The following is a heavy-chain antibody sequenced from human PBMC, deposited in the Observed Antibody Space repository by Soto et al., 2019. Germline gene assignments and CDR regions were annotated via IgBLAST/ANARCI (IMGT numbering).Heavy chain of an antibody. J-gene: IGHJ6*02. CDR3: AKALRYFEWLLRPWTSMDV. V-gene: IGHV3-23*01. Sequence: GSLSLSCAASGFTSSNYAMSWVGEAPGKGLEWVSTISGSGDSTYYADSVKGRFTISRDNSRNTLYLQMNSLRAEDTAVYYCAKALRYFEWLLRPWTSMDVWGQGTPVTVSS. D-gene: IGHD3-9*01. CDR2: ISGSGDST. CDR1: GFTSSNYA.